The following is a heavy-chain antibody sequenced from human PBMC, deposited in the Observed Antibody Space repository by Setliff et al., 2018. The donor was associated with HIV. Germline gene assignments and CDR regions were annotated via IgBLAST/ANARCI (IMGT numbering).Heavy chain of an antibody. J-gene: IGHJ6*03. D-gene: IGHD2-2*01. CDR3: AREVRVVLPAAASGNYYYYYMDV. CDR2: IYYTGSP. V-gene: IGHV4-34*01. CDR1: GGSLSAYS. Sequence: SETLSLTCAVYGGSLSAYSWTWIRQPPGKGLEWIGGIYYTGSPFYNPSLKSRVTMSVDTSKNQFSLRLSSVTAADTAVYYCAREVRVVLPAAASGNYYYYYMDVWGKGTTVTVSS.